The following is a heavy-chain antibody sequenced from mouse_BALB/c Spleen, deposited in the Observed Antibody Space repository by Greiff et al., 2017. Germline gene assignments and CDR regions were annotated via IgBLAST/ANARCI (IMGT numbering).Heavy chain of an antibody. CDR3: ARGGYGNFFAY. CDR1: GYSITSDYA. Sequence: EVKLMESGPGLVKPSQSLSLTCTVTGYSITSDYAWNWIRQFPGNKLEWMGYISYSGSTSYNPSLKSRISITRDTSKNQFFLQLNSVTTEDTATYYCARGGYGNFFAYWGQGTLVTVSA. D-gene: IGHD2-10*02. J-gene: IGHJ3*01. CDR2: ISYSGST. V-gene: IGHV3-2*02.